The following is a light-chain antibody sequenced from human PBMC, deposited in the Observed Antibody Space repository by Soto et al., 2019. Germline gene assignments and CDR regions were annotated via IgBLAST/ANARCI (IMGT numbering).Light chain of an antibody. V-gene: IGKV4-1*01. CDR2: WAS. Sequence: DIVMTQSPDSLAVSLGERATIHCKSSQSVLYSSNNKNYLAWYQQKPGQPPKLLIYWASTRESGVPDRFSGSGSGTDFTLTISSLQAEDVAVYYCQQYDSTPPYTFGQGTKLEIK. CDR1: QSVLYSSNNKNY. CDR3: QQYDSTPPYT. J-gene: IGKJ2*01.